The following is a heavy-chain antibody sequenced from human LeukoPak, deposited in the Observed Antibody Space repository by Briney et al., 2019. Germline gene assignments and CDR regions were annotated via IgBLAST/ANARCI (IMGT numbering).Heavy chain of an antibody. V-gene: IGHV3-43*02. D-gene: IGHD5-24*01. CDR3: AKDIFPRWRLSKSYFDY. Sequence: PGRSLRLSCAASGFTFDDYAMHWVRQTPGKGLEWVSLISGDGGSTYYADSVKGRFTISRGKSKNSLYLQMNSLRTEDTALYYCAKDIFPRWRLSKSYFDYWGQGTLVTVSS. CDR1: GFTFDDYA. J-gene: IGHJ4*02. CDR2: ISGDGGST.